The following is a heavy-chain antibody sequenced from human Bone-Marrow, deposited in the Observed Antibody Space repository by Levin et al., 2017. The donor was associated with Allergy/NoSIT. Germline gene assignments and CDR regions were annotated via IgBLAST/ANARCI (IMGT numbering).Heavy chain of an antibody. CDR2: IWYDGSNE. CDR3: ARDSVEVVQPAPDDNNQPSLLMDV. D-gene: IGHD3-22*01. CDR1: GFTFTTYA. V-gene: IGHV3-33*01. J-gene: IGHJ6*02. Sequence: GGSLRLSCATSGFTFTTYAMHWVRQAPGKGLEWMAVIWYDGSNEYYADSVRGRFTISRDNSKNTLYLQMNSLRAEDTAVYFCARDSVEVVQPAPDDNNQPSLLMDVWGQGTTVIVSS.